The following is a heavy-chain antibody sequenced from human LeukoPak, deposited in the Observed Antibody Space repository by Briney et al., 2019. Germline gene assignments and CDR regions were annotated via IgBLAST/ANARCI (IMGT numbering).Heavy chain of an antibody. Sequence: SETLSLTCTVSGGSISSYYWSWIRQPAGKGLEWIGRIYTSGSTNYNPSLKSRVTMSVDTSKNQFSLKLTSVTAADTAVYYCARDYCSTTSCYRQDAFDIWGQGTMVTVSS. V-gene: IGHV4-4*07. J-gene: IGHJ3*02. CDR1: GGSISSYY. D-gene: IGHD2-2*01. CDR2: IYTSGST. CDR3: ARDYCSTTSCYRQDAFDI.